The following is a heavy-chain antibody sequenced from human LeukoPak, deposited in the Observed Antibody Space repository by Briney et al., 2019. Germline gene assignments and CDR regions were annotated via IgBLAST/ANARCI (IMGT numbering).Heavy chain of an antibody. CDR1: GYGFTSYW. J-gene: IGHJ4*02. CDR3: ARLVGEMATINDY. CDR2: IYPGDSDT. Sequence: GESLKISCKGSGYGFTSYWIGWVRPMPGKGREWMGIIYPGDSDTRYSPSFQGQVTISADKSISTAYLQWSSLKASDTAMYYCARLVGEMATINDYWGQGTLVTVSS. V-gene: IGHV5-51*01. D-gene: IGHD5-24*01.